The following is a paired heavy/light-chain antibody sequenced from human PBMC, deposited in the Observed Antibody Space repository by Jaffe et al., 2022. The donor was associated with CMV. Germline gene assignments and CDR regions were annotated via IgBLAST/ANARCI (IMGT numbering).Heavy chain of an antibody. V-gene: IGHV3-30*18. Sequence: QVQLVQSGGGVVQPGRSLRLSCAASGFSFDTYGMHWVRQAPGKGLEWVAAISYDGINKDYADSVKGRFTISRDNSKNMLYVQMNSLRVEDTAVYFCAKDVVRMVIVAGGFDYWGQGTLVTVSA. CDR2: ISYDGINK. D-gene: IGHD2-21*01. CDR3: AKDVVRMVIVAGGFDY. J-gene: IGHJ4*02. CDR1: GFSFDTYG.
Light chain of an antibody. CDR3: QQTYTTPLT. CDR2: AAS. V-gene: IGKV1-39*01. CDR1: QSISDF. Sequence: DIQMTQSPSSLSASVGDRVTITCRASQSISDFLNWYQQKPGKAPKLLIYAASTLQSGAPSGFSGSGSGTDFTLTISSLQVEDSATYYCQQTYTTPLTFGQGTKVEIK. J-gene: IGKJ1*01.